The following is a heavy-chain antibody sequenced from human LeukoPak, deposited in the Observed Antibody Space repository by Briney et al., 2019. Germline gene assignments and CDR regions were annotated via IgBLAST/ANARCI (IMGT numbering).Heavy chain of an antibody. CDR2: INPNSGGT. J-gene: IGHJ4*02. V-gene: IGHV1-2*02. D-gene: IGHD3-10*01. CDR3: ASGGSGSYSPYCFDY. CDR1: GYTFTGYY. Sequence: ASVKVSCKASGYTFTGYYMHWVRQAPGQGLEWMGWINPNSGGTNYAQKFQGMVTMTRDTSISTAYMELSRLRSDDTAVYYCASGGSGSYSPYCFDYWGQGTLVTVSS.